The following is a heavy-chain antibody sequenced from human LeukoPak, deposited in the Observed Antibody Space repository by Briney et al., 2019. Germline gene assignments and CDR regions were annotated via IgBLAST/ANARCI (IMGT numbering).Heavy chain of an antibody. CDR2: FYYSGST. CDR3: ARRRSGNSYVDY. V-gene: IGHV4-39*01. J-gene: IGHJ4*02. Sequence: PSETLSLTCTVSGGSISSSSYYWGWIRQPPGKGLEWIGSFYYSGSTSYNPSLKRRVTISVDTSKNQFSLQLSSVTATETAVYYCARRRSGNSYVDYWGQGTLVTVSS. D-gene: IGHD5-18*01. CDR1: GGSISSSSYY.